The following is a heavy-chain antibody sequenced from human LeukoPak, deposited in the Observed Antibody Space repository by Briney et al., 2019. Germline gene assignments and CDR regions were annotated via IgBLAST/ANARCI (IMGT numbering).Heavy chain of an antibody. V-gene: IGHV3-7*01. Sequence: GGSLRLSCAASGFTFSSYWMSWVRQAPGKGLEWVANIKQDGSEKYYVDSVKGRFTISRDNAKNSLYLQMNSLRAEDTAVYYCARARYCTNGVCGHFDYWGQGTLVTVSS. CDR2: IKQDGSEK. J-gene: IGHJ4*02. D-gene: IGHD2-8*01. CDR3: ARARYCTNGVCGHFDY. CDR1: GFTFSSYW.